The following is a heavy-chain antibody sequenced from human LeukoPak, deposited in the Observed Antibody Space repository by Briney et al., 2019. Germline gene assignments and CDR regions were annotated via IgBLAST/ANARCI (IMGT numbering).Heavy chain of an antibody. J-gene: IGHJ5*01. CDR1: GGSITSHF. Sequence: SETLSLTCSVSGGSITSHFWSWIRQPPGKGLEWIGYIHYSGSTSYNPSLKSRVTISPDTSKNQLFLKLNSVAAADTAVYYCARLVWLGESPGSWFDSWGQGTLVTVSS. D-gene: IGHD3-10*01. CDR2: IHYSGST. V-gene: IGHV4-59*11. CDR3: ARLVWLGESPGSWFDS.